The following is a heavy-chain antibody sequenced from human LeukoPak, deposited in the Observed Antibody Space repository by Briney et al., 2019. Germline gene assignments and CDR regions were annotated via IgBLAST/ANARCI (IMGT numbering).Heavy chain of an antibody. CDR3: AKDVGYGDYGGFDY. Sequence: GGSLSLSCAASGFTFSSYAMSWVRQAPGKGLEWVSDISGSGGSTYYADSVKGRFTISRDNSKNTLYLQMNSLRAEDTAVYYCAKDVGYGDYGGFDYWGQGTLVTVSS. CDR1: GFTFSSYA. CDR2: ISGSGGST. J-gene: IGHJ4*02. V-gene: IGHV3-23*01. D-gene: IGHD4-17*01.